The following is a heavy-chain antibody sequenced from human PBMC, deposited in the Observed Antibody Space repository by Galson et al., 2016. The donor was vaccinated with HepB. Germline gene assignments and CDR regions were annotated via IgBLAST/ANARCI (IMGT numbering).Heavy chain of an antibody. D-gene: IGHD6-19*01. J-gene: IGHJ2*01. Sequence: SLRLSCAASGFPFSIYAMAWVRQTPGKGLEWVSGMTARGRDIYYPDSVKGRFSISRDESTNTLYLQMDRLRAEDTAGYYCKKNKDSGWRYRYFELRGRGPRVTVSS. V-gene: IGHV3-23*01. CDR1: GFPFSIYA. CDR2: MTARGRDI. CDR3: KKNKDSGWRYRYFEL.